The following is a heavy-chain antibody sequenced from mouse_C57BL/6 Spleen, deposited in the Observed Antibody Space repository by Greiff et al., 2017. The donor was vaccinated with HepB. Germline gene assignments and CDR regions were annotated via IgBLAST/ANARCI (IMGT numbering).Heavy chain of an antibody. D-gene: IGHD1-1*01. Sequence: EVMLVESGGGLVKPGGSLKLSCAASGFTFSDYGMHWVRQAPEKGLEWVAYISSGSSTIYYADTVKGRFTISRDNAKNTLFLQMTSLRSEDTAMYYCARGDYYGSRWFFDVWGTGTTVTVSS. J-gene: IGHJ1*03. CDR2: ISSGSSTI. CDR1: GFTFSDYG. CDR3: ARGDYYGSRWFFDV. V-gene: IGHV5-17*01.